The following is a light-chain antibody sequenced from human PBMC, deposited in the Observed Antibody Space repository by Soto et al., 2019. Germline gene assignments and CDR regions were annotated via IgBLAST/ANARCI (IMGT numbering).Light chain of an antibody. CDR1: QGISSY. J-gene: IGKJ4*01. CDR3: QQLNSYPLT. V-gene: IGKV1-9*01. CDR2: AAS. Sequence: DIQLTQSPSFLSASVGDRVTITCRASQGISSYLAWYQQKPGKAPKLLIYAASTLQSGVPSRFSGSGSGTEFTLTISSLQPEDFATYYCQQLNSYPLTFRGGTKVEIK.